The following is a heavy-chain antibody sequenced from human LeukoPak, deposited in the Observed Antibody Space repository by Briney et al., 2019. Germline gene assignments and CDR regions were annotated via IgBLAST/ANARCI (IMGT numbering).Heavy chain of an antibody. CDR1: GFTFSSYA. D-gene: IGHD5-24*01. V-gene: IGHV3-30-3*01. Sequence: GGSLRLSCAASGFTFSSYAMHWVRQAPGKGLEWVAVISYDGSNKYYADPVKGRFTISRDNSKDTLYPQMNSLRAEDTAVYYCARGSLWLQLDYWGQGTLVTVSS. J-gene: IGHJ4*02. CDR3: ARGSLWLQLDY. CDR2: ISYDGSNK.